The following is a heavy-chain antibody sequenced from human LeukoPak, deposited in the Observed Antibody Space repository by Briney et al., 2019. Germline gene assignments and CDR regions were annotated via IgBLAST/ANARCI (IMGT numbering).Heavy chain of an antibody. V-gene: IGHV4-30-2*01. CDR3: AREYYDSSGYPLFDP. D-gene: IGHD3-22*01. J-gene: IGHJ5*02. Sequence: PSETLSLTCAVSGGSISSGGYSWSWVRQPPGKGLEWIGYIYHSESTYYNPSLKSRVTISVDRSKNQFSLKLSSVTAADTAVYYCAREYYDSSGYPLFDPWGQGTLVTVSS. CDR2: IYHSEST. CDR1: GGSISSGGYS.